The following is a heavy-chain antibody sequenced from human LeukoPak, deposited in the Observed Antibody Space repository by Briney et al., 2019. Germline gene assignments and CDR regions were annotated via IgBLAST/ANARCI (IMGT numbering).Heavy chain of an antibody. CDR2: INQRRNT. CDR1: GESFSGYS. J-gene: IGHJ4*02. CDR3: ATRGYCGGDCYSFDY. D-gene: IGHD2-21*02. V-gene: IGHV4-34*01. Sequence: ASETLSLTCVVYGESFSGYSWSWIRQPPGKGLEWIGEINQRRNTNYNPSLKSRVTISIDTSKNQFSLKLSSVTAADTAVYYCATRGYCGGDCYSFDYWGQGTLVTVSS.